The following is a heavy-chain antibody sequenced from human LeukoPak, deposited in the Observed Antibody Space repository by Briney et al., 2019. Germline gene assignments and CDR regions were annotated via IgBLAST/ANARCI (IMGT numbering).Heavy chain of an antibody. Sequence: KPGGSLRLSCEGSGFTFNYFYMTWIRQAPGKGLEWVSYITTSGSTIAYADSVKGRFTISRDNAKNSLYLQMNSLRAGDTAVYYCARTIEMATISYFDYWGQGTLVTVSS. V-gene: IGHV3-11*04. CDR3: ARTIEMATISYFDY. D-gene: IGHD5-24*01. CDR1: GFTFNYFY. CDR2: ITTSGSTI. J-gene: IGHJ4*02.